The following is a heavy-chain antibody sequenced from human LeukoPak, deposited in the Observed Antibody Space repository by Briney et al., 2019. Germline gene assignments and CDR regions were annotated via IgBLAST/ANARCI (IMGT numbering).Heavy chain of an antibody. D-gene: IGHD6-19*01. CDR1: GFTFSSYS. V-gene: IGHV3-48*01. CDR2: ISSSSSTI. Sequence: PGGSLRLSCAASGFTFSSYSRNWVRQAPGKGLEWVSYISSSSSTIYYADSGRGRFTRARDNAKNSLDLQMNTLRADDTAVYYCARDLSEWLVTPSFSYYYMDVWGKGTTVTVSS. CDR3: ARDLSEWLVTPSFSYYYMDV. J-gene: IGHJ6*03.